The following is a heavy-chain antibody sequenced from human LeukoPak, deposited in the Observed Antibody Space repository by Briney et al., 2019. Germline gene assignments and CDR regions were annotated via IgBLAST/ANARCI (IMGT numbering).Heavy chain of an antibody. D-gene: IGHD3-3*01. Sequence: PSETLSLTCAVYGGSLSGYYWSWIRQPPEKGLEWIGEINHSGSTKYNPSLKSRVTISVDTSKNQFSLKLSSVTAADTAVYYCARARAIFGVVIIHYYYYMDVWGKGTTVTVSS. CDR2: INHSGST. CDR1: GGSLSGYY. CDR3: ARARAIFGVVIIHYYYYMDV. J-gene: IGHJ6*03. V-gene: IGHV4-34*01.